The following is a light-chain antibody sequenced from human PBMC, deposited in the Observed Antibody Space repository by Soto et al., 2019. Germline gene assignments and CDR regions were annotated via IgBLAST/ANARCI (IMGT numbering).Light chain of an antibody. CDR2: AAS. CDR3: QQSYSFPRT. J-gene: IGKJ1*01. CDR1: QSISEY. Sequence: DIQMTQSPSSLSASVGDTVTFTCRASQSISEYLNWYQQKPGKAPRLLIYAASNLDNGVPSRFSGRGSGTTFTLTIRSLQPEDFATYYCQQSYSFPRTFGQGTKVEV. V-gene: IGKV1-39*01.